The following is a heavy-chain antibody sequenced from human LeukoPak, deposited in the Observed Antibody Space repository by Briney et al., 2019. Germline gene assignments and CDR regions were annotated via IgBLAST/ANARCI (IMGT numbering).Heavy chain of an antibody. D-gene: IGHD6-13*01. Sequence: SETLSLTCTVSGGSISSSSYYWGWIRQPPGRGLEWIGSIYYSGGTYYNPSLKSRVTISVDTSKNQFSLKLSSVTAADTAVYYCARQPRQQYLAPYYYYYYMDVWGKGTTVTVSS. CDR2: IYYSGGT. CDR1: GGSISSSSYY. J-gene: IGHJ6*03. V-gene: IGHV4-39*01. CDR3: ARQPRQQYLAPYYYYYYMDV.